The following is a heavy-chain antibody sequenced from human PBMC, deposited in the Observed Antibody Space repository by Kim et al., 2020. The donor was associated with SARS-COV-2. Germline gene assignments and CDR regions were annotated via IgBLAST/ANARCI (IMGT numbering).Heavy chain of an antibody. J-gene: IGHJ3*02. CDR2: FDPEDGET. Sequence: ASVKVSCKVSGYTLTELSMHWVRQAPGKGLEWMGGFDPEDGETIYAQKFQGRVTMTEDTSTDTAYMEPSSLRSEDTAVYYCATGGPLSLGFTMVRGVITYGAFDIWGQGTMVTVSS. CDR3: ATGGPLSLGFTMVRGVITYGAFDI. CDR1: GYTLTELS. D-gene: IGHD3-10*01. V-gene: IGHV1-24*01.